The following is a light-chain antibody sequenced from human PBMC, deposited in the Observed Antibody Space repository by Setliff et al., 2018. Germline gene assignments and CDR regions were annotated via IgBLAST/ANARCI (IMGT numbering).Light chain of an antibody. Sequence: QSALAQPASVSGSPGQSITISCTGTYGDVGKYNLVSWYQQHPGKAPKLILYDFTTRPSGVSDRFSGSKSANTASLTISGLQAEDEADYYCCSYAGSSTFVFGGGTRSPS. CDR1: YGDVGKYNL. V-gene: IGLV2-23*02. J-gene: IGLJ1*01. CDR2: DFT. CDR3: CSYAGSSTFV.